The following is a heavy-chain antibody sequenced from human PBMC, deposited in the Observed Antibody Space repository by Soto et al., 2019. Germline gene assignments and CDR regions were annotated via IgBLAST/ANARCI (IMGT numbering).Heavy chain of an antibody. CDR3: ARTTPAYSSSSISWDSFYGMDV. J-gene: IGHJ6*02. Sequence: QVQLVQSGAEVKKPGSSVKVSCKASGGTFSSYAISWVRQAPGQGLEWMGGVIPIFGTANYAQKFQGRVTITADESTSTAYMELSSLRSEDTAVYYCARTTPAYSSSSISWDSFYGMDVWGQGTTVTVSS. D-gene: IGHD6-6*01. CDR1: GGTFSSYA. V-gene: IGHV1-69*01. CDR2: VIPIFGTA.